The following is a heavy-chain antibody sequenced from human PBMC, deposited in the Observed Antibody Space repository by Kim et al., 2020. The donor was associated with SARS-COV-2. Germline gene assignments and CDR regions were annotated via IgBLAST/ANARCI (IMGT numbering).Heavy chain of an antibody. CDR3: ARPKKKIDYFPFEY. V-gene: IGHV4-39*01. CDR2: IIYTGNT. CDR1: GGSINDNSFY. Sequence: SETLSLTCTVSGGSINDNSFYWGWIRQSPGKGLEWIGNIIYTGNTHYNSALGSRVTISVDTSNNPFSLQLTSVTAADTAVYYCARPKKKIDYFPFEYWGQGTQVIVAS. J-gene: IGHJ4*02. D-gene: IGHD2-21*01.